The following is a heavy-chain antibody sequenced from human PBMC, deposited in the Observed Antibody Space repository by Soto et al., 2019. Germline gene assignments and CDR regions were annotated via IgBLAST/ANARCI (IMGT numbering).Heavy chain of an antibody. V-gene: IGHV1-2*04. Sequence: ASVKVSCKASGYIFTNYDINWVRQATGQGLEYLGWINPNSGGTNYAQKFQGWVTMTRDTSISTAYMELSRLRSDDTAVYYCARDVGSGSYYGVVVAPSYYYYGMDVWGQGTTVTVSS. CDR2: INPNSGGT. CDR1: GYIFTNYD. J-gene: IGHJ6*02. D-gene: IGHD3-10*01. CDR3: ARDVGSGSYYGVVVAPSYYYYGMDV.